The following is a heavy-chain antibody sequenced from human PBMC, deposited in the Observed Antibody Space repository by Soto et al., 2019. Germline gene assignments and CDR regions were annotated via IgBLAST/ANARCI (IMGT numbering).Heavy chain of an antibody. D-gene: IGHD5-12*01. CDR3: ARGRWLQFWGLFDY. CDR1: GGSISSYY. J-gene: IGHJ4*02. CDR2: IYYSGST. V-gene: IGHV4-59*01. Sequence: SETLSLTCTVSGGSISSYYWSWIRQPPGKGLEWIGYIYYSGSTNYNPSLKSRVTISVDTSKNQFSLKLSSVTAADTAVYYCARGRWLQFWGLFDYWGQGTLVTVSS.